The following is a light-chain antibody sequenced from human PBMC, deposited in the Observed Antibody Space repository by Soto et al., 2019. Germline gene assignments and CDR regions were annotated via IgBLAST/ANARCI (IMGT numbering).Light chain of an antibody. Sequence: QSVLAQPRSVSGSPGQSVTFSCTGTRSDVGTYNYASWYQQHPGKAPKVMIFDVSKRPSGVPDRFSGSKSGNTASLTISGLQADDEADYYCCAYGGNTLLFGGGTKVTVL. CDR2: DVS. J-gene: IGLJ2*01. V-gene: IGLV2-11*01. CDR3: CAYGGNTLL. CDR1: RSDVGTYNY.